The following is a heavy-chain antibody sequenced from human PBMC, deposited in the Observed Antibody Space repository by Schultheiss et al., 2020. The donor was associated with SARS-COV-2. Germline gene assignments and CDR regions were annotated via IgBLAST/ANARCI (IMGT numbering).Heavy chain of an antibody. CDR2: ISSSSSTI. Sequence: GESLKISCAASGFTFSSYSMNWVRQAPGKGLEWVSYISSSSSTIYYADSVKGRFTISRDNAKNSLYLQMNSLRAEDTAVYYCAREVRGVIIFWGQGTLVTVSS. CDR1: GFTFSSYS. CDR3: AREVRGVIIF. J-gene: IGHJ4*02. D-gene: IGHD3-10*01. V-gene: IGHV3-48*01.